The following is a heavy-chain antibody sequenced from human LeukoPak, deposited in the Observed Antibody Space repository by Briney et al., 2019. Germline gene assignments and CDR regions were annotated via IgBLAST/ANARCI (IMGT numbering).Heavy chain of an antibody. V-gene: IGHV1-46*01. CDR1: GYTFTRYY. J-gene: IGHJ4*02. CDR2: INPSGGST. CDR3: ARAGGYSGYESYDY. Sequence: ASLKVSCKASGYTFTRYYMHWVRHGPGQGLERMGIINPSGGSTSYAQKFQGRVTMTRDTSTSTVYMELSSLRSEDTAVYYCARAGGYSGYESYDYWGQGTLVTVSS. D-gene: IGHD5-12*01.